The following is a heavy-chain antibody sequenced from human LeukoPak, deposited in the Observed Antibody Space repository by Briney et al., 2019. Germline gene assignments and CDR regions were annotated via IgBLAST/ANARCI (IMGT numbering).Heavy chain of an antibody. Sequence: GGSLRLSCAASGFTFSSYSMNWVRQAPGKGLEWVSYISSSSSTIYYADSVKGRFTISRDSAKNSLCLQMNSLRAEDTAVYYCARGDSSSPSATYWGQGTLVTVSS. CDR3: ARGDSSSPSATY. CDR1: GFTFSSYS. J-gene: IGHJ4*02. CDR2: ISSSSSTI. V-gene: IGHV3-48*01. D-gene: IGHD6-13*01.